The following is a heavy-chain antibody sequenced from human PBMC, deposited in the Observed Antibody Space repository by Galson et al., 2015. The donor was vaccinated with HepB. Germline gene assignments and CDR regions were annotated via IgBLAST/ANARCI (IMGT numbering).Heavy chain of an antibody. Sequence: SVKVSCKASGFTFTSSAMQWVRQARGQRLEWIGWIVVGSGNTNYAQKFQERVTITRDMSTSTAYMELSSLRSEDTAVYYCAASIAAAGTGLSGMDVWGQGTTVTVSS. CDR2: IVVGSGNT. CDR3: AASIAAAGTGLSGMDV. D-gene: IGHD6-13*01. V-gene: IGHV1-58*02. CDR1: GFTFTSSA. J-gene: IGHJ6*02.